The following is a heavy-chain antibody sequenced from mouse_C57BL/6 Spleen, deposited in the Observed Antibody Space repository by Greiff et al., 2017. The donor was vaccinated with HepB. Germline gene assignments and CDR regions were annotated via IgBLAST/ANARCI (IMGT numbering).Heavy chain of an antibody. CDR1: GYTFTSYG. CDR3: ARPPTAQAPMYYFDY. V-gene: IGHV1-81*01. CDR2: IYPRSGNT. Sequence: QVQLQQSGAELARPGASVKLSCKASGYTFTSYGISWVKQRTGQGLEWIGEIYPRSGNTYYNEKFKGKATLTADKSSSTAYMELRSLTSEDSAVYFCARPPTAQAPMYYFDYWGQGTTLTVSS. D-gene: IGHD3-2*02. J-gene: IGHJ2*01.